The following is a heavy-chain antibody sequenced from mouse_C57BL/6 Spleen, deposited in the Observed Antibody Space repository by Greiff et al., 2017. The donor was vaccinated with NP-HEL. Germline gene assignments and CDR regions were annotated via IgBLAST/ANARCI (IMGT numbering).Heavy chain of an antibody. D-gene: IGHD2-3*01. V-gene: IGHV5-17*01. Sequence: EVKVVESGGGLVKPGGSLKLSCAASGFTFSDYGMHWVRQAPEKGLEWVAYISSGSSTIYYADTVKGRFTISRDNAKNTLFLQMTSLRSEDTAMYYCARKRDDGYYGGAMDYWGQGTSVTVSS. CDR3: ARKRDDGYYGGAMDY. CDR2: ISSGSSTI. CDR1: GFTFSDYG. J-gene: IGHJ4*01.